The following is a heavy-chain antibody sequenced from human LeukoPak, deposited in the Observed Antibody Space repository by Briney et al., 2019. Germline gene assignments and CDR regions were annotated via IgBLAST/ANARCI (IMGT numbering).Heavy chain of an antibody. CDR2: IYYSGST. Sequence: SETLSLTCTVSGGSISSSGYYWGWIRQPPGKGLEWIASIYYSGSTYYNPPLKSRLTISVDTSKNQFSLKLSSVTAADTAVYYCARRRDYGDYGGFDYCGQGTLVTVSS. CDR1: GGSISSSGYY. V-gene: IGHV4-39*01. J-gene: IGHJ4*02. D-gene: IGHD4-17*01. CDR3: ARRRDYGDYGGFDY.